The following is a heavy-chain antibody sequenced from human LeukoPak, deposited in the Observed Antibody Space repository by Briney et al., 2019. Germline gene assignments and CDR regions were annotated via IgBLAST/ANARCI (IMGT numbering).Heavy chain of an antibody. V-gene: IGHV1-2*02. Sequence: ASVKVSCKASGYTFTGDYMHWVRQAPGQGLEWMGWINPNSGGTNYAQKFQGRVTMTRDTSISTAYMELSRLRSDDTAVYYCARDKDSSGYYNWFDPWGQGTLVTVSS. CDR2: INPNSGGT. CDR1: GYTFTGDY. D-gene: IGHD3-22*01. J-gene: IGHJ5*02. CDR3: ARDKDSSGYYNWFDP.